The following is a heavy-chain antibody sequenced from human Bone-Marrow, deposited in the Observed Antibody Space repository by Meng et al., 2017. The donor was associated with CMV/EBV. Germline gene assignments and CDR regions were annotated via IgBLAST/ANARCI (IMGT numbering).Heavy chain of an antibody. CDR2: IYYSGST. Sequence: QVQLQESGPGLVKPSQTLSLTCTVSVGSISSGGYYWSWIRQHPGKGLEWIGYIYYSGSTYYNPSLKSRVTISVDTSKNQFSLKLSSVTAADTAVYYCARERVVVVPAAMGGYFDYWGQGTLVTVSS. J-gene: IGHJ4*02. V-gene: IGHV4-31*03. CDR3: ARERVVVVPAAMGGYFDY. D-gene: IGHD2-2*01. CDR1: VGSISSGGYY.